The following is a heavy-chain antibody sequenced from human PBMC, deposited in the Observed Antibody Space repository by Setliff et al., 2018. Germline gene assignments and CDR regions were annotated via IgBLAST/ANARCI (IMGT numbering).Heavy chain of an antibody. CDR1: GGSISSGSYY. CDR2: MYYSGST. V-gene: IGHV4-39*01. J-gene: IGHJ4*02. D-gene: IGHD3-10*01. Sequence: SETLSLTCSVSGGSISSGSYYWGWIRQSPGKGLEWIGSMYYSGSTYYNPSLKGRVTLSVDTTKNQFSLELTSMTAADTAVYFCARHLLVQGTYHFDYWGQGSPVTVSS. CDR3: ARHLLVQGTYHFDY.